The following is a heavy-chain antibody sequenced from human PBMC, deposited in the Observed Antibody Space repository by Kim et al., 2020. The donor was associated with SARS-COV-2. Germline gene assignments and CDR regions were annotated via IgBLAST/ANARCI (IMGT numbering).Heavy chain of an antibody. J-gene: IGHJ4*02. CDR2: IKQDGSEK. Sequence: GGSLRLSCAASGFTFSSYWMSWVRQAPGKGLEWVANIKQDGSEKYYVDSVKGRFTISRDNAKNSLYLQMNSLRAEDTAVYYCARHPVWFGELYLDYWGQGTLVTVSS. D-gene: IGHD3-10*01. CDR3: ARHPVWFGELYLDY. CDR1: GFTFSSYW. V-gene: IGHV3-7*01.